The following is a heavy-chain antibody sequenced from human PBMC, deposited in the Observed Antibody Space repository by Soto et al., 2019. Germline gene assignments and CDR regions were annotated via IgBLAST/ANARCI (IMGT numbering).Heavy chain of an antibody. V-gene: IGHV3-23*01. CDR3: EKDRPGYDFWSGKAPFDY. D-gene: IGHD3-3*01. J-gene: IGHJ4*02. CDR1: GFTFSSYA. Sequence: GGSLRLSCAASGFTFSSYAMSWVRQAPGKGLEWVSAISGSGGSTYYADSVKGRFTISRDNSKNTLYLQMNSLRAEDTAVYDCEKDRPGYDFWSGKAPFDYWGQGTLVTVSS. CDR2: ISGSGGST.